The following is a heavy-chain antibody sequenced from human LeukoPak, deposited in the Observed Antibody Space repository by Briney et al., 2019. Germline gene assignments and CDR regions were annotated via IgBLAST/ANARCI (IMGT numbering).Heavy chain of an antibody. D-gene: IGHD2-2*01. Sequence: ASVKVSCKASGYTFTSYDINWVRQATGQGLEWMGWMNPNSGNTGYAQKFQGRVTMTRNTSISTAYMELSSLRSEDTAVYYCAREYQLLGTVYNYFDPWGQGTLVTVSS. V-gene: IGHV1-8*01. J-gene: IGHJ5*02. CDR3: AREYQLLGTVYNYFDP. CDR1: GYTFTSYD. CDR2: MNPNSGNT.